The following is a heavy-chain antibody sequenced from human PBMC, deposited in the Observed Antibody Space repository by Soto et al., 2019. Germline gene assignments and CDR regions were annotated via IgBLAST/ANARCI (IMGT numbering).Heavy chain of an antibody. CDR3: ARVYGENGLWRYFDL. Sequence: EVQLVESGGGLVQPGGSLRISCVASGVTFSDHYIDWVRQAPGKGLEWVGRSRNKAKGYTTDYAGSVRGRFTISRDDSKNSVYLQMSSLKTEDTAMYYWARVYGENGLWRYFDLWGRGTLVTVSS. J-gene: IGHJ2*01. V-gene: IGHV3-72*01. CDR1: GVTFSDHY. CDR2: SRNKAKGYTT. D-gene: IGHD4-17*01.